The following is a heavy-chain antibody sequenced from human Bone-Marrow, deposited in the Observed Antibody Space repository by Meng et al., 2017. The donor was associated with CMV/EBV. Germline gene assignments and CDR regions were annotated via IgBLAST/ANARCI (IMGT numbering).Heavy chain of an antibody. CDR2: INHSGST. J-gene: IGHJ4*02. CDR3: ARGFLGVVPAATNPYFDY. CDR1: SFRGCY. D-gene: IGHD2-2*01. V-gene: IGHV4-34*01. Sequence: SFRGCYWSWIRQPPGKGLEWIGAINHSGSTNYNPSLKSRVTISVDTSKNQFSLKLSSVTAADTAVYYCARGFLGVVPAATNPYFDYWGQGTLVTVSS.